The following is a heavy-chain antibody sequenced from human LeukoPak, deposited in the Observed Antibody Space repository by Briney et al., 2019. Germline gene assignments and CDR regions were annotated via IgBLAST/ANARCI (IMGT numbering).Heavy chain of an antibody. CDR1: GGTFSSYA. J-gene: IGHJ4*02. CDR3: ARKATVTGPYYFDY. D-gene: IGHD4-17*01. Sequence: GASVKVSCKASGGTFSSYAISWVRQAPGQGLEWMGGIIPIFGTANYAQKFQGRVTITADESTSTAYMELSSLRSEDTAVYYCARKATVTGPYYFDYWGQGTLVTVSS. V-gene: IGHV1-69*01. CDR2: IIPIFGTA.